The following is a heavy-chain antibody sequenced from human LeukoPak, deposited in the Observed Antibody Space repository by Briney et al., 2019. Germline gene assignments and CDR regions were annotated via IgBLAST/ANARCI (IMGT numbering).Heavy chain of an antibody. CDR3: ARGVYGDYDTGYFDY. D-gene: IGHD4-17*01. CDR2: IYHSGST. J-gene: IGHJ4*02. CDR1: GGSISSGGYS. Sequence: PSETLSLTCAVSGGSISSGGYSWSWIRQPPGKGLEWIAYIYHSGSTYYNLSLKSRVTIPVDRSKNQFSLKLSSVAAADTAVYYCARGVYGDYDTGYFDYWGQGTLVTVSS. V-gene: IGHV4-30-2*01.